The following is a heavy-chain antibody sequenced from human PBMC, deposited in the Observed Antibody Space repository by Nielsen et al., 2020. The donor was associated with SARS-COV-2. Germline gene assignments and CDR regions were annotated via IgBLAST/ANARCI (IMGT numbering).Heavy chain of an antibody. Sequence: ASVKVSCKASGYTFTSYAMNWVRQAPGQGLEWMGRINPNSGGTNYAQKFQGRVTMTRDTSISTAYMELSRLRSDDTAVYYCARAIVKQQLFYWGQGTLVTVSS. CDR1: GYTFTSYA. V-gene: IGHV1-2*06. CDR2: INPNSGGT. CDR3: ARAIVKQQLFY. D-gene: IGHD6-13*01. J-gene: IGHJ4*02.